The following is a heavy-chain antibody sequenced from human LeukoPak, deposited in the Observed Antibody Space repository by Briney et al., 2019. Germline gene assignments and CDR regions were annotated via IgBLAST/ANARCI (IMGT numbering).Heavy chain of an antibody. CDR2: IYTSGST. Sequence: PSETLSLTCTVSGGSISSYYWSWIRQPAGKGLEWIGRIYTSGSTNYNPSLKSRVTMSADTSKNQFSLKLSSVTAADTAIYYCAREFSGTSIAARVFDSWGQGTLVTVSS. D-gene: IGHD6-6*01. J-gene: IGHJ4*02. V-gene: IGHV4-4*07. CDR1: GGSISSYY. CDR3: AREFSGTSIAARVFDS.